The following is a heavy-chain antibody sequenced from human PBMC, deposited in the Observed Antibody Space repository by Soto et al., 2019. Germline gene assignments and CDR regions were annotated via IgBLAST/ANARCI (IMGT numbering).Heavy chain of an antibody. J-gene: IGHJ4*02. V-gene: IGHV3-72*01. CDR3: TIEGAYPGPDFDY. Sequence: PGGSLSRSCAASGFTFSDRYMGWVRQAPGKGLEWVGRTKNKANSYTTEYAASVKGRFTISRDYSRDSVYLQMNSLKTDDTAVYYCTIEGAYPGPDFDYWGQGTLVT. D-gene: IGHD3-16*01. CDR1: GFTFSDRY. CDR2: TKNKANSYTT.